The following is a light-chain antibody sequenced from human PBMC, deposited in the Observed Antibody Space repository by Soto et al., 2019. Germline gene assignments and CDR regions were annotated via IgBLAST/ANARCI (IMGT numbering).Light chain of an antibody. Sequence: EIVLTQSPATLCLSPWDRATLSCRASQSVRSSLAWYQQKPGQAPRLLIYDTSNRATGIPARFSGSGSGTDFTLTISSLEPEDSALYYCQQTGDWPITFGQGTRLEIK. CDR3: QQTGDWPIT. J-gene: IGKJ5*01. V-gene: IGKV3-11*01. CDR1: QSVRSS. CDR2: DTS.